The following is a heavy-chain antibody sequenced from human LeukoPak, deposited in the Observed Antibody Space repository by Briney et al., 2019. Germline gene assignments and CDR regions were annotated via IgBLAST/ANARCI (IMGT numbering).Heavy chain of an antibody. CDR2: INPSGGST. Sequence: ASVKVSCKAPGYTFTSYYMHWVRQAPGQGLEWMGIINPSGGSTSYAQKFQGRVTMTRDTSTSTVYMELSSLRSEDTAVYYCARETSGKNYFDYWGQGTLVTVSS. CDR1: GYTFTSYY. D-gene: IGHD2-2*01. CDR3: ARETSGKNYFDY. V-gene: IGHV1-46*01. J-gene: IGHJ4*02.